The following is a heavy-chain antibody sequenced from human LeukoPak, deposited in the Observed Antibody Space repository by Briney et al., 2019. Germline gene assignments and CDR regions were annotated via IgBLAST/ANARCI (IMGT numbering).Heavy chain of an antibody. D-gene: IGHD2-2*01. CDR3: ARTDCSSTSCYASGFDY. V-gene: IGHV4-34*01. J-gene: IGHJ4*02. CDR1: GGSTSSYY. CDR2: INHSGST. Sequence: PSETLSLTCTVSGGSTSSYYWRWIRQPPGEGLECIGEINHSGSTNYNPSLKSRVTISVDTSKNQFSLKLNSVTAADTAVYYCARTDCSSTSCYASGFDYWGQGTLVSVSS.